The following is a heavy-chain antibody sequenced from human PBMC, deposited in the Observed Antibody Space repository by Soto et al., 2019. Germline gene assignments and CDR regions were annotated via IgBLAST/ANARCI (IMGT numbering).Heavy chain of an antibody. Sequence: SETLCLTSILAGGSIRSSSYDWGGTRQPPGKGLEWIGSIYYSGSTYYNPALKSRVTISADTSKNPSSLKLSSVTAADTAVYYCARLTTVDAFDIWGQGTMVTVSS. J-gene: IGHJ3*02. V-gene: IGHV4-39*01. CDR2: IYYSGST. CDR1: GGSIRSSSYD. D-gene: IGHD4-17*01. CDR3: ARLTTVDAFDI.